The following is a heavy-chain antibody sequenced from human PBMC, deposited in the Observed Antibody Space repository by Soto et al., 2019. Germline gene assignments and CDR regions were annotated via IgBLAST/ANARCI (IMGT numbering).Heavy chain of an antibody. CDR3: XXXXXXXXXXXXLASXDP. J-gene: IGHJ5*02. Sequence: QVTLKESGPVLVKPTETLTLTCTVSGLSLSNAKLGVXXXRXXXGKALXWXAHIFSNDDKSYSTSLDRRLTISKDTSKSQVVLTMTNLDPVDSGXXXXXXXXXXXXXXXXLASXDPWGQGTLVTVSS. V-gene: IGHV2-26*01. CDR2: IFSNDDK. CDR1: GLSLSNAKLG.